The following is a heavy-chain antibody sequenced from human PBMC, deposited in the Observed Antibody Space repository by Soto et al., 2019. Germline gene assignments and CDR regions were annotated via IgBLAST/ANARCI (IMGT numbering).Heavy chain of an antibody. J-gene: IGHJ5*02. CDR1: GYTFTAFY. CDR2: VNPNTGLT. D-gene: IGHD6-25*01. Sequence: GASVKVSCKASGYTFTAFYMNWVRQAPGQGLEWMGWVNPNTGLTKYAQRFQDRVTMTRDTSINTAYMELSGLTSDDTAVYYCTTLRLDPWGQGTLVTVSS. CDR3: TTLRLDP. V-gene: IGHV1-2*02.